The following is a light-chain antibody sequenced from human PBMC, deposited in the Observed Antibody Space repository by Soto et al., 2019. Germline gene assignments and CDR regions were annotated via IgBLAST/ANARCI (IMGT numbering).Light chain of an antibody. CDR2: DAS. CDR3: QHYDSFWS. CDR1: QSVDSR. J-gene: IGKJ1*01. V-gene: IGKV1-5*01. Sequence: DIQLTQSPSFLSASIGDRVTITCRASQSVDSRLAWYQQKPGKAPKLLVYDASTLETGVPSRLSGSGSGAEFTLPITGLQPEDIATYSCQHYDSFWSFGQGTKVDIK.